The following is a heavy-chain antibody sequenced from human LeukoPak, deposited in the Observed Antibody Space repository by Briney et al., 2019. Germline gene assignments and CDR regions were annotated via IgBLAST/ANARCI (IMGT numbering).Heavy chain of an antibody. J-gene: IGHJ6*03. CDR1: GGSLSSYY. V-gene: IGHV4-59*01. D-gene: IGHD2-15*01. Sequence: PSETLSLTCTVSGGSLSSYYWSWLRQPPGKGLEWIGYIYYSGSTNYNPSLKSRVTISVDTSKHQVSLKLGSVPAADTAVYYCAIGRILRIAKYYMDVWGKGTTVTISS. CDR2: IYYSGST. CDR3: AIGRILRIAKYYMDV.